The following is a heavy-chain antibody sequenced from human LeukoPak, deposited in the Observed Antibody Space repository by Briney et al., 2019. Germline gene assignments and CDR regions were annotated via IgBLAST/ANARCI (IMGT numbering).Heavy chain of an antibody. V-gene: IGHV3-23*01. CDR3: AKWGDYDILTGYYVSDF. D-gene: IGHD3-9*01. Sequence: GGSLRLSCAASGFIFRNCAMSWVRQAPGKGLEWVSAITGSGDTTYYADSVKGRFTISRDNSKSTLYVEMNTLRAEDTAVYYCAKWGDYDILTGYYVSDFWGQGTLVTVSS. CDR1: GFIFRNCA. J-gene: IGHJ4*02. CDR2: ITGSGDTT.